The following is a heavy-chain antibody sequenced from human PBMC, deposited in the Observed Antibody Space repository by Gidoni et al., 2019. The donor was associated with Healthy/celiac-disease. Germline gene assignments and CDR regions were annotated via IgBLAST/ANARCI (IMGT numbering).Heavy chain of an antibody. V-gene: IGHV3-30*14. CDR1: GFHFSSYA. J-gene: IGHJ4*02. D-gene: IGHD3-10*01. CDR2: IAYDGSNK. Sequence: QVQLVESGGDVVQPGRSLRLSCAASGFHFSSYAMHVGRPTPGKGLEWVAFIAYDGSNKYHADSVKGRFTNSRDNSKNTLYLQMNSLRAEDTAVYYCARDSGMVRGVIITGVDYWGQGTLVTASS. CDR3: ARDSGMVRGVIITGVDY.